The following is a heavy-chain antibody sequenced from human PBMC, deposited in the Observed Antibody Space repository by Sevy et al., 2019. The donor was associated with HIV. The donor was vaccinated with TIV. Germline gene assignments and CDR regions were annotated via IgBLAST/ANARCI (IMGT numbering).Heavy chain of an antibody. CDR3: ATSISARGAFDI. D-gene: IGHD6-19*01. V-gene: IGHV3-53*01. J-gene: IGHJ3*02. CDR1: GFTVSSNY. Sequence: GGSLRLSCAASGFTVSSNYMSWVRQAPGKGLEWVSVIYSGGSTYYADSVKGRFTITRDYSKNTLYLQMNSLRAEDTAVYHCATSISARGAFDIWGQGTMVSVSS. CDR2: IYSGGST.